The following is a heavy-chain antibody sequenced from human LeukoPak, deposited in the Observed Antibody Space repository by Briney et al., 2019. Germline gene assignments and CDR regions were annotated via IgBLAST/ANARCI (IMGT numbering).Heavy chain of an antibody. CDR2: IRYDGSNK. Sequence: GASLRLSCAASGFTFGTYGMHWVRQAPGEGLEWVALIRYDGSNKYCGDSVKGRFTISRDNSKNTLYLQMNSLRAEDTAVYYCARPVDYYDILTGFDFWGQGTLVTVSS. D-gene: IGHD3-9*01. CDR1: GFTFGTYG. J-gene: IGHJ4*02. CDR3: ARPVDYYDILTGFDF. V-gene: IGHV3-33*01.